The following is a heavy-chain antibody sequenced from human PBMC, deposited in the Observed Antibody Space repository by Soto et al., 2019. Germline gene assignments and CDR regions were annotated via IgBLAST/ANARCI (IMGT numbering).Heavy chain of an antibody. CDR2: ISSSSSYI. Sequence: GGSLRLSCAASGFTFSSYSMNWVRQAPGKGLEWVSSISSSSSYIYYADSVKGRFTISRDNAKNSLYLQMNSLRAEDTAVYYCARDLEGMVRGHYYYYGMDVWGQGTTVTVSS. D-gene: IGHD3-10*01. CDR1: GFTFSSYS. J-gene: IGHJ6*02. V-gene: IGHV3-21*01. CDR3: ARDLEGMVRGHYYYYGMDV.